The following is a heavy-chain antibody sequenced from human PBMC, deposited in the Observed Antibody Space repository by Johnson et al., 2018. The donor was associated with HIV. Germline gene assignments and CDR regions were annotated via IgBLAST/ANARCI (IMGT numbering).Heavy chain of an antibody. CDR3: ARALPRYDAFDI. CDR2: ISYDGSNK. Sequence: QVQLVESGGGLVKPGGSLRLSCAASGFTFSSYAMHWVRQAPGKGLEWVAVISYDGSNKYYADSVKGRFTISRDNSKNQLYLQMNSLRAEDTAIYYCARALPRYDAFDIWGQGTMVTVSS. D-gene: IGHD1-14*01. V-gene: IGHV3-30-3*01. CDR1: GFTFSSYA. J-gene: IGHJ3*02.